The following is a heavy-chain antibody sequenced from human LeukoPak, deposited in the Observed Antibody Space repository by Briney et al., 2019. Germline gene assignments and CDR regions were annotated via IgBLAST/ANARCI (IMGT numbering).Heavy chain of an antibody. Sequence: SVKLSCKASGSTFTGCYMHWVRQAPGQGLGWMGWINPNSGGTNYAQTFQGRVTTTRDKSISTAYMELSRVRSDAHTVYYCAGDQQQLGYPDYWGQGTLVTVSS. D-gene: IGHD6-13*01. CDR2: INPNSGGT. CDR1: GSTFTGCY. J-gene: IGHJ4*02. CDR3: AGDQQQLGYPDY. V-gene: IGHV1-2*02.